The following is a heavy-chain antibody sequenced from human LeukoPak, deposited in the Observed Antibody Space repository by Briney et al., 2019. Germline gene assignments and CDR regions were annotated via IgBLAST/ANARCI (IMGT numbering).Heavy chain of an antibody. CDR2: IIPIFGTA. D-gene: IGHD3-10*01. CDR1: GGTLSSYA. CDR3: ARQAMVRGVIFFDY. V-gene: IGHV1-69*13. Sequence: SVKVSCKASGGTLSSYAISWVRQAPGQGLEWMGGIIPIFGTANYAQKFQGRVTITADESTSTAYMELSSLRSEDTAVYYCARQAMVRGVIFFDYWGQGTLVTVSS. J-gene: IGHJ4*02.